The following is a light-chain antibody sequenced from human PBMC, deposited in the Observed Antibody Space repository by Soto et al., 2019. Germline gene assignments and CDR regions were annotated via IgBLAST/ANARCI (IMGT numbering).Light chain of an antibody. Sequence: EIVLTQSPGILSLSPGERATLSCRASQSVSSSHLAWYQQKPGQTPRLLIYGASSRATGIPDMFSDSGSGTVFTLIISRLEPEDFAVYYCQQYGSWWTFGQGTKVEIK. J-gene: IGKJ1*01. CDR2: GAS. V-gene: IGKV3-20*01. CDR3: QQYGSWWT. CDR1: QSVSSSH.